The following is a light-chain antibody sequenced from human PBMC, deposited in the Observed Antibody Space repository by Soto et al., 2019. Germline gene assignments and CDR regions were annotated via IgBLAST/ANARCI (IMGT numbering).Light chain of an antibody. CDR1: QSITTW. CDR2: KAI. CDR3: QRYNDYQYV. J-gene: IGKJ2*01. Sequence: DIQMTQSPSTLSASVGDRVTITCRASQSITTWLAWYQQKPGKAPKLLIYKAINLQSGVPSRFSGSGSGTEFTLTISILQPDDFGTYYCQRYNDYQYVFGQGTKLDMK. V-gene: IGKV1-5*03.